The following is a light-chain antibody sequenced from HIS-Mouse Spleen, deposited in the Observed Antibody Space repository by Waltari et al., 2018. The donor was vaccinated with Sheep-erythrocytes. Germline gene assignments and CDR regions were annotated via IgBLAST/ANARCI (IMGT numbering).Light chain of an antibody. J-gene: IGLJ3*02. CDR2: EGS. CDR1: SSVALSYNL. V-gene: IGLV2-23*01. Sequence: QSALTQPASVSGSPGQSITLPCTVTSSVALSYNLVPLYKQHPGKAPNLMIYEGSKRPSGVSNRFSGSKSGNTASLTISGLQAEDEADYYCCSYAGSSTPWVFGGGTKLTVL. CDR3: CSYAGSSTPWV.